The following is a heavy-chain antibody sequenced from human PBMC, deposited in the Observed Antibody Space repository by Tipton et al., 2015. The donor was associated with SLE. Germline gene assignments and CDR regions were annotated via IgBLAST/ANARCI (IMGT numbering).Heavy chain of an antibody. CDR2: ISSSGSTI. Sequence: SLRLSCAASGFTFSSYEMNWVRQAPGKGLEWVSYISSSGSTIYYADSVKGRFTISRDNAKNSLYLQMNSLRAEDTAVYYCARDGWLGAWDIWGQGTMVTVSS. D-gene: IGHD5-24*01. J-gene: IGHJ3*02. CDR1: GFTFSSYE. V-gene: IGHV3-48*03. CDR3: ARDGWLGAWDI.